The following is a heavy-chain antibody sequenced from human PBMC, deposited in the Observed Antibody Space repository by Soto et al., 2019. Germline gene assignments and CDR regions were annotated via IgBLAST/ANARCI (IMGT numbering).Heavy chain of an antibody. CDR3: ARDPRYSYGLDAFDI. CDR1: GSTFSSYA. D-gene: IGHD5-18*01. Sequence: GGSLRLSCAASGSTFSSYAMHWVRQAPGKGLEWVAVISYDGSNKYYADSVKGRFTISRDNSKNTLYLQMNSLRAEDTAVYYCARDPRYSYGLDAFDIWGQGTMVTVSS. V-gene: IGHV3-30-3*01. J-gene: IGHJ3*02. CDR2: ISYDGSNK.